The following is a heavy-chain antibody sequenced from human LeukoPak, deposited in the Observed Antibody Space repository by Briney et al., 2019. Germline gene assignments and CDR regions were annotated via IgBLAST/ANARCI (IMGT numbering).Heavy chain of an antibody. J-gene: IGHJ4*02. CDR2: ISSSSSTI. V-gene: IGHV3-48*01. D-gene: IGHD3-10*01. CDR1: GFTFRSYN. CDR3: ARGSYASGSSY. Sequence: PGGSLRVSCAASGFTFRSYNMNWVRQAPGKGLEWVSYISSSSSTIYYADSVKGRFTISRDNAKNSLYLQMSSLRAEDTAVYYCARGSYASGSSYWGQGTLVTVSS.